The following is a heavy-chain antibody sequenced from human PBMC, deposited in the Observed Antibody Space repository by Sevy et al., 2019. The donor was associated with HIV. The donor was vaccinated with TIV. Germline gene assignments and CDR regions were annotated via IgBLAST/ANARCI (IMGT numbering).Heavy chain of an antibody. D-gene: IGHD1-26*01. Sequence: GGSLRLSCAASGFTFSIYVMNWVRQPPGKGLEWVAASSGRGDSTYYADSVKGRFTISRDNSKNTVFLQMNRLRPEDTAIYYCAKDSGGSYPWYFHYWGQGTLVTVSS. CDR1: GFTFSIYV. V-gene: IGHV3-23*01. CDR2: SSGRGDST. CDR3: AKDSGGSYPWYFHY. J-gene: IGHJ4*02.